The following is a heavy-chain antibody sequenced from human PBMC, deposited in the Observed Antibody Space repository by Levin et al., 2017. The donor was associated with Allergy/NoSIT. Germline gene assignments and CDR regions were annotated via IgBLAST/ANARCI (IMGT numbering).Heavy chain of an antibody. J-gene: IGHJ3*02. D-gene: IGHD6-13*01. CDR1: AFTFSAYW. CDR3: VKYGGAAGTSFDI. Sequence: SCAASAFTFSAYWMSWVRQAPGKGPEWVANIKKDGSEKYYVDSVKGRFTISRDNAKNSLYLQMNSLRVDDTALYYCVKYGGAAGTSFDIWGQGTMVTVSS. V-gene: IGHV3-7*01. CDR2: IKKDGSEK.